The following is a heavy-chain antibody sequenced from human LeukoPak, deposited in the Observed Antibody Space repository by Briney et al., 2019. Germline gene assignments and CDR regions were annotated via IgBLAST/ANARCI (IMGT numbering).Heavy chain of an antibody. V-gene: IGHV1-46*01. CDR1: GYTFTSYY. CDR2: INPSGGST. J-gene: IGHJ6*02. D-gene: IGHD2-15*01. Sequence: ASVTVSCTASGYTFTSYYMHWVRQAPGQGLEWMGIINPSGGSTSYAQKFQGRVTMTRDTSTSTVYMELSSLRSEDTAVYYCARAQVGYCSGGSCSTRYYYYGMDVWGQGTTVTVSS. CDR3: ARAQVGYCSGGSCSTRYYYYGMDV.